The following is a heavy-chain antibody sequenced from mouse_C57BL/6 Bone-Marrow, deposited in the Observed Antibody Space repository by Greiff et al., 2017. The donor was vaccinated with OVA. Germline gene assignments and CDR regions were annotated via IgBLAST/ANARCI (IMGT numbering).Heavy chain of an antibody. CDR1: GYTFTDYY. CDR3: EIYEGYPYY. CDR2: INPYNGGT. V-gene: IGHV1-19*01. Sequence: VQLQQSGPVLVKPGASVKMSCKASGYTFTDYYMNWVKQSHGKSLEWIGVINPYNGGTSYNQKFKGKATLTVDKSSSTAYMELNSLTSEDSAVYYCEIYEGYPYYWGQGTTLTVSS. D-gene: IGHD2-3*01. J-gene: IGHJ2*01.